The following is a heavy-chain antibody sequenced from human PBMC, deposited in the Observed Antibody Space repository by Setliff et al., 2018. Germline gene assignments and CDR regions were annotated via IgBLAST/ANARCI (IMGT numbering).Heavy chain of an antibody. CDR2: INHSGST. CDR3: ARSCSRRDKFLLDY. D-gene: IGHD2-15*01. V-gene: IGHV4-34*01. Sequence: SETLSLTCAVYGGSFSGYYWSWIRQPPGKGLEWIGEINHSGSTNYNPSLKIRVTISMDTSKNQFSLKVSSVTAADTAVYYGARSCSRRDKFLLDYWGQGALVTVSS. J-gene: IGHJ4*02. CDR1: GGSFSGYY.